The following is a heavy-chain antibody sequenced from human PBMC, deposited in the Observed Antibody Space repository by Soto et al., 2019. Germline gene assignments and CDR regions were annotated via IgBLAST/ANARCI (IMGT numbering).Heavy chain of an antibody. J-gene: IGHJ4*02. CDR1: GFSLTNARMG. CDR2: IFLNDEK. V-gene: IGHV2-26*01. D-gene: IGHD2-21*02. Sequence: QVTLKESGPVLVKPTETLTLTCTVSGFSLTNARMGVSWIRQPPGKALEWLAHIFLNDEKSYSTSLKSRLTTSKDTSKSKVVLTMTNMDPVDTATYYCARSFRRGQYCGGDCYPYYFDSWGQGTLVTVSS. CDR3: ARSFRRGQYCGGDCYPYYFDS.